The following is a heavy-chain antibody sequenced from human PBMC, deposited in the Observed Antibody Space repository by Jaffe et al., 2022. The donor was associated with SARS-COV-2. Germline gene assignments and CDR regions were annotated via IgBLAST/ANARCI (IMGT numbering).Heavy chain of an antibody. V-gene: IGHV3-33*01. D-gene: IGHD3-22*01. Sequence: QVQLVESGGGVVQPGRSLRLSCAASGFTFSSYGMHWVRQAPGKGLEWVAVIWYDGSNKYYADSVKGRFTISRDNSKNTLYLQMNSLRAEDTAVYYCAREMSVVTLDYWGQGTLVTVSS. CDR2: IWYDGSNK. CDR1: GFTFSSYG. J-gene: IGHJ4*02. CDR3: AREMSVVTLDY.